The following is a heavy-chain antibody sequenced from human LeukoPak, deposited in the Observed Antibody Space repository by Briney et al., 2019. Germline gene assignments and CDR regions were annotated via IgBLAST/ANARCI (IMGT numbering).Heavy chain of an antibody. D-gene: IGHD3-22*01. Sequence: GAAVKVSCKASGYTFTSYDINWMQQATGQGLEWMGWMSPNSGSTGYAQKVQGRVTMTRDTSTGTAYLELSSLRSEVSAVYYCARQIEYYDSPEEGVGFDYWGQGTLVTVSS. CDR3: ARQIEYYDSPEEGVGFDY. J-gene: IGHJ4*02. CDR2: MSPNSGST. CDR1: GYTFTSYD. V-gene: IGHV1-8*01.